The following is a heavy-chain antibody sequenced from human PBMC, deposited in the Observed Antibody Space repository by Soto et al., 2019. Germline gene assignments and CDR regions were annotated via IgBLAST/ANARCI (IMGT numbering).Heavy chain of an antibody. D-gene: IGHD3-3*01. CDR1: GFSFSTYW. V-gene: IGHV3-7*03. Sequence: EVQLVESGGGLVQPGGSLRLSCAASGFSFSTYWMSWVRQVPGTGLEWVANIKADGSETYYVDSVKGRFTISRDNAKNSLYLQMNSLRAEDTAVYYCASGIYDFWSGYLYWGQGTLVTVSS. J-gene: IGHJ4*02. CDR2: IKADGSET. CDR3: ASGIYDFWSGYLY.